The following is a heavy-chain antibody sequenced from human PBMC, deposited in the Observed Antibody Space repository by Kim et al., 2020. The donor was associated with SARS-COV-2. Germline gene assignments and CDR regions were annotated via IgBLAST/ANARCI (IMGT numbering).Heavy chain of an antibody. D-gene: IGHD2-15*01. J-gene: IGHJ6*02. Sequence: SETLSLTCTVSGGSISSSSYYWGWIRQPPGKGLEWIGSIYYSGSTYYNPSLKSRVTISVDTSKNQFSLKLSSVTAADTAVYYCARQPGDIVVLNGMDVWGQGTTVTVSS. CDR3: ARQPGDIVVLNGMDV. CDR1: GGSISSSSYY. V-gene: IGHV4-39*01. CDR2: IYYSGST.